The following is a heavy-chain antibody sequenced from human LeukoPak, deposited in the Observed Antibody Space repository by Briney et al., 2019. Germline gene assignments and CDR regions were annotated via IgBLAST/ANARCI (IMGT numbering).Heavy chain of an antibody. CDR3: APIFGGYSDFDS. CDR2: ITQSGRT. D-gene: IGHD3-3*01. Sequence: SETLSLTCAVYGGSLGSYYWSWVRQPPGKGLEWIGEITQSGRTNYNPTLKSRVTISLDTSKNQFSLNLISVAAADTAVYYCAPIFGGYSDFDSWGRGTLVTVSS. CDR1: GGSLGSYY. V-gene: IGHV4-34*01. J-gene: IGHJ4*02.